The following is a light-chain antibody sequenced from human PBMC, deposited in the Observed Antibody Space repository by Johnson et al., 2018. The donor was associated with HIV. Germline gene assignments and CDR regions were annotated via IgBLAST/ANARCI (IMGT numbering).Light chain of an antibody. V-gene: IGLV1-51*01. CDR3: GTWDSSLSAAGV. CDR1: SSNIGHNY. CDR2: DNN. Sequence: HSVLTQPPSVSAAPGQKVTISCSGSSSNIGHNYVSWYQQLPGTAPKLLIYDNNKRPSVIPDRFSGSKSGTSATLGITGLQTGDEADYYCGTWDSSLSAAGVFGTRTKVTIL. J-gene: IGLJ1*01.